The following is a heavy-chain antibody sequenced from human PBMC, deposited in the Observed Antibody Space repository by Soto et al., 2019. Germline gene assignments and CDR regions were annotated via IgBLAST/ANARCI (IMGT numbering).Heavy chain of an antibody. Sequence: QVQLEQSGSEVKKSGSSVKVSCKASGYSFSSHAITWLRQAPGQGLEWMGGINPVFGTPSYTQKFQGRVTICADKSTTRSDLELRSLRSEDTDVYYCARGGALSTSWYWGDGLDSWGQGTQVTAS. D-gene: IGHD6-13*01. CDR3: ARGGALSTSWYWGDGLDS. J-gene: IGHJ4*02. CDR2: INPVFGTP. V-gene: IGHV1-69*06. CDR1: GYSFSSHA.